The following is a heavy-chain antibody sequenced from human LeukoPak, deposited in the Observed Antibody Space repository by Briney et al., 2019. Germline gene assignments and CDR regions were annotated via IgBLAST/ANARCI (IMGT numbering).Heavy chain of an antibody. CDR3: AKAKAPGTAFDI. CDR2: ISSSSSTI. V-gene: IGHV3-48*01. Sequence: GGSLRLSCAASGFTFSSYSMNWVRQAPGKGLEWVSYISSSSSTIYYADSVKGRFTISRDNSKNTLYLQMNSLRAEDTAVYYCAKAKAPGTAFDIWGQGTMVTVSS. CDR1: GFTFSSYS. D-gene: IGHD6-13*01. J-gene: IGHJ3*02.